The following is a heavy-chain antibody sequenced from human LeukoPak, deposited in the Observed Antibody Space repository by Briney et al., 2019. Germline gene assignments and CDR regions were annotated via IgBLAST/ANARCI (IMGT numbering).Heavy chain of an antibody. CDR3: ARGRHDSSGYYNRRNWYFDL. J-gene: IGHJ2*01. CDR1: GGSINSGNYY. V-gene: IGHV4-39*07. D-gene: IGHD3-22*01. Sequence: SETLSLTCTVSGGSINSGNYYWSWIRQPPGKGLEWIGEINHSGSTNYNPSLKSRVTISVDTSKNQFSLKLSSVTAADTAVYYCARGRHDSSGYYNRRNWYFDLWGRGILVTVSS. CDR2: INHSGST.